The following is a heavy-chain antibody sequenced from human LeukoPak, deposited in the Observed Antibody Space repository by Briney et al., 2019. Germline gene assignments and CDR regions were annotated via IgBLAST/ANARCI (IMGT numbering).Heavy chain of an antibody. CDR3: ARHDYGGNSPFDY. J-gene: IGHJ4*02. D-gene: IGHD4-23*01. V-gene: IGHV4-59*08. Sequence: PSETLSLTCTVSGGSISSYYWSWIRQPSGKGLEWIGYIYYSGSTNYNPSLKSRVTISVDTSKNQFSLKLSSVTAADTAVYYCARHDYGGNSPFDYWGQGTLVTVSS. CDR2: IYYSGST. CDR1: GGSISSYY.